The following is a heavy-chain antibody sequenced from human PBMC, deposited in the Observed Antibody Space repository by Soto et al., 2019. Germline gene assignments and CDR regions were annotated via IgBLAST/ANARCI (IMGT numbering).Heavy chain of an antibody. CDR2: IGGTDGDSDGVP. V-gene: IGHV3-23*01. CDR3: VKRGRNWGAFDF. J-gene: IGHJ3*01. CDR1: GFILTNYA. D-gene: IGHD7-27*01. Sequence: VQLLESGGALLQPGGSLRLSCFASGFILTNYALGWVRQAPGKGLGWVSTIGGTDGDSDGVPWYEDSVKGRFTISRDSSANTLFLHMDNLRAEDSALYYCVKRGRNWGAFDFWGQGTTVVVSS.